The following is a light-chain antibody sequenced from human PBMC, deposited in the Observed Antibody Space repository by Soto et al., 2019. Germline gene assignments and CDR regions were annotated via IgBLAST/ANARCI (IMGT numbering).Light chain of an antibody. CDR1: QTVRNNY. CDR2: GAS. J-gene: IGKJ5*01. Sequence: EIVLTQSPGTLSLSPGERATLSCRASQTVRNNYLAWYQQRPGQAPRLLIYGASNRATGIPVRFSGSGSGTDFTLTISGLEPEDFAVYYCQQYGSSSITFGQGTRLEIK. V-gene: IGKV3-20*01. CDR3: QQYGSSSIT.